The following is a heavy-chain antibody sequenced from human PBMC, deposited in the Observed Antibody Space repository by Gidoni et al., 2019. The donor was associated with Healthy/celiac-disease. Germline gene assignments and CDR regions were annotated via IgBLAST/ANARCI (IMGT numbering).Heavy chain of an antibody. D-gene: IGHD5-12*01. V-gene: IGHV4-59*01. CDR1: GGSISSYY. J-gene: IGHJ6*02. CDR2: IYYSGST. Sequence: QVQLQESGPGLVKPSETLSLTCTVSGGSISSYYWSWIRQPPGKGLEWIGYIYYSGSTNYNPSLKSRVTISVDTSKNQFSLKLSSVTAADTAVYYCARVCSGYAQGYGMDVWGQGTTVTVSS. CDR3: ARVCSGYAQGYGMDV.